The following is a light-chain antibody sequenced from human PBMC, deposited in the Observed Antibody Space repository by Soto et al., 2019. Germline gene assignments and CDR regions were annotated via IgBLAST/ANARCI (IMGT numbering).Light chain of an antibody. V-gene: IGKV3D-15*01. CDR2: GAS. J-gene: IGKJ1*01. Sequence: EIVMTQSPATLSVSPGARAPLSCRASQSVSSNLAWYQQNPGQAPRLLIYGASNRATGIPDRFSGSGSGTDFTLTISRLEPEDFAVYYCQQYNNWPQTFGQGTKVDNK. CDR3: QQYNNWPQT. CDR1: QSVSSN.